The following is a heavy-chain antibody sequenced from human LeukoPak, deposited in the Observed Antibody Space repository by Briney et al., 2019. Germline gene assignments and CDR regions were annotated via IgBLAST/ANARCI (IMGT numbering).Heavy chain of an antibody. CDR1: GGSISSGSYY. V-gene: IGHV4-61*02. Sequence: PSETLSLTCTVSGGSISSGSYYWSWIRQPAGKGLEWIGRIYTSGSTNYNPSLKSRVTISVDTSKNQFSLQLSSVTAADTAVYYCARDRGSSGWFDYRGQGTLVTVSS. J-gene: IGHJ4*02. CDR2: IYTSGST. D-gene: IGHD6-19*01. CDR3: ARDRGSSGWFDY.